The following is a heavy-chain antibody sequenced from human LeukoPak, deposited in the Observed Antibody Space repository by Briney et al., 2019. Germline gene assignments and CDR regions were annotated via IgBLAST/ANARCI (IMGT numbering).Heavy chain of an antibody. J-gene: IGHJ3*02. V-gene: IGHV5-51*01. D-gene: IGHD3-22*01. Sequence: GESLKISCKGSGYSFSNYWIGWVRQLPAKGLEWRGIINPGDSDTRYRPSLQSQVTISVDKSITTAYLQWSSLKASDTAMYYCARLPNYYDTGGLAFDIWGQGTLVTVSS. CDR2: INPGDSDT. CDR3: ARLPNYYDTGGLAFDI. CDR1: GYSFSNYW.